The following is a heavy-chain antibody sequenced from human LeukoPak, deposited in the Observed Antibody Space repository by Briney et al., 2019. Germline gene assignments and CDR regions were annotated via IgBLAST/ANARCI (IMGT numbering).Heavy chain of an antibody. V-gene: IGHV3-23*01. CDR3: AKLIRAYCGGDCYFGYFDL. J-gene: IGHJ2*01. D-gene: IGHD2-21*02. Sequence: GGSLRLSCAASGFTFSSYAMSWVRQAPGKGLEWVSAISGSGGSTYYADSVKGRFSISRDNSKNTLYLQMNSLRAEDTAVYYCAKLIRAYCGGDCYFGYFDLWGRGTLVTVSS. CDR1: GFTFSSYA. CDR2: ISGSGGST.